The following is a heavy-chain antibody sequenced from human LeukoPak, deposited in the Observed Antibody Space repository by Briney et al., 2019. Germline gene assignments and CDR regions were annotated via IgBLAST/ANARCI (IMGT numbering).Heavy chain of an antibody. CDR3: ARGGDGSNIYWYFDL. CDR1: GFTFSTHW. CDR2: MNSDGSSS. Sequence: PGGSLRLSCAASGFTFSTHWMHWARQAPRKGLEWVSRMNSDGSSSSYADSVKGRFTISRDNAKNTLYLQMNSLRAEDTAVYYCARGGDGSNIYWYFDLWGRGTLVTVSS. D-gene: IGHD5-24*01. J-gene: IGHJ2*01. V-gene: IGHV3-74*01.